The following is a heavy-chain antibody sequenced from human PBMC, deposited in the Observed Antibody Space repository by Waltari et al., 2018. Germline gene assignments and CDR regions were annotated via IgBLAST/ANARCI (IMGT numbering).Heavy chain of an antibody. J-gene: IGHJ4*02. CDR3: ARVYNTIDY. V-gene: IGHV4-39*07. Sequence: QLQLQESGPGLVKPSEPLSLTCSVSGGSIIISDYYWGWIRQPPGKVLEWIANVFYSGSTYYNPSLRSRVTISVDTSKNQFYLKVTSLSAADTAVYYCARVYNTIDYWGQGTLVTVSS. CDR2: VFYSGST. CDR1: GGSIIISDYY. D-gene: IGHD1-20*01.